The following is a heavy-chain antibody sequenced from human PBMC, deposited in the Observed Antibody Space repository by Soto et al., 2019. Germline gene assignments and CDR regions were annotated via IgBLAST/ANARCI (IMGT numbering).Heavy chain of an antibody. J-gene: IGHJ6*02. Sequence: GASVKVSRKASGYTFTSYYMHWVRQAPGQGLEWMGIINPSGGSTSYAQKFQGRVTMTRDTSTSTVYMELSSLRSEDTAVYYCASCLRIAAADTNYYYYGMDVWGQGTTVTVSS. D-gene: IGHD6-13*01. CDR1: GYTFTSYY. CDR2: INPSGGST. CDR3: ASCLRIAAADTNYYYYGMDV. V-gene: IGHV1-46*01.